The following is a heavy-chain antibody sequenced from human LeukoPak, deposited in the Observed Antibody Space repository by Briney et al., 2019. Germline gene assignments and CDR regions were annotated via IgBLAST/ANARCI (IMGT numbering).Heavy chain of an antibody. J-gene: IGHJ6*03. D-gene: IGHD4-11*01. Sequence: PSETLSLTCTVSGGSIGSYCWTWIRQPPGKGLEWIGYIYTSGSTFYNPSLNSRVTISVDTSKNQFSLKLSSVTAADTAVYYCARLHHYFYYMDVWGKGTTVTVSS. V-gene: IGHV4-4*09. CDR2: IYTSGST. CDR1: GGSIGSYC. CDR3: ARLHHYFYYMDV.